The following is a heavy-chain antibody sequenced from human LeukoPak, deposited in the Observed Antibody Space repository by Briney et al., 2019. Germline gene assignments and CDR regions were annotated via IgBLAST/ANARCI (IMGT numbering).Heavy chain of an antibody. CDR2: IYHSGST. Sequence: PSGTLSLTCAVSGGSISSSNWWSWVRQPPGKGLEWIGEIYHSGSTNYNPSLKSRVTISVDKSKNQFSLKLSSVTAADTAVYYCARKPIINNAWYYFDCWGQGIMVAVSS. CDR1: GGSISSSNW. V-gene: IGHV4-4*02. CDR3: ARKPIINNAWYYFDC. J-gene: IGHJ4*02. D-gene: IGHD1/OR15-1a*01.